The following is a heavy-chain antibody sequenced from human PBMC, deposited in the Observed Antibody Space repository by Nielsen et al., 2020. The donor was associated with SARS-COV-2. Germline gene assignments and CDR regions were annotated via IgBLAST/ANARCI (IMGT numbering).Heavy chain of an antibody. CDR2: IYSDGST. J-gene: IGHJ4*02. CDR1: GFTFSSYW. V-gene: IGHV3-53*01. CDR3: AREFALRDTAYFDY. Sequence: GGSLRLSCAASGFTFSSYWMSWVRQAPGKGLQWVSLIYSDGSTKYADSVKGRFTISRDNSRSTVYLQMNSLRPEDTAVYYCAREFALRDTAYFDYWGQGTLVTVSS. D-gene: IGHD5-18*01.